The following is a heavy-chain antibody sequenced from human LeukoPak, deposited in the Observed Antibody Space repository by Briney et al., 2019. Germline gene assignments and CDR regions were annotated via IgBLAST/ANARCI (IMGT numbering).Heavy chain of an antibody. J-gene: IGHJ4*02. Sequence: GESLKISCTSSGYRFAPYWIGWVRQMPGKGLEWMGLIYPGDSDTRYSPSFQGQVTISADKSISTAYLQWSSLKASDTAMYYCARQDYYDSSYYYLVWGQGTLVTVS. CDR1: GYRFAPYW. CDR3: ARQDYYDSSYYYLV. V-gene: IGHV5-51*01. CDR2: IYPGDSDT. D-gene: IGHD3-22*01.